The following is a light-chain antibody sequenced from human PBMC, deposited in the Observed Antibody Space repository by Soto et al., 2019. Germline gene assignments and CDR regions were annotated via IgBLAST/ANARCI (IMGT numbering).Light chain of an antibody. CDR1: QNLHSF. J-gene: IGKJ5*01. CDR3: QQRSNWPPEIT. CDR2: DES. Sequence: EIVLTQSPATLSVSPGERVALSCRASQNLHSFLNWYQQKPGQAPRLLIYDESNRAAGIPARFSGSGSGTDFTLTISSLESEDFAVYYCQQRSNWPPEITFGQGTRLEIK. V-gene: IGKV3-11*01.